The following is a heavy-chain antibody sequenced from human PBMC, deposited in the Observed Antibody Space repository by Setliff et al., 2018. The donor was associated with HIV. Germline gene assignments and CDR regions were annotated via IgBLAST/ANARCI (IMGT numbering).Heavy chain of an antibody. J-gene: IGHJ4*02. CDR3: ARDESRGYSGYDSGSDY. D-gene: IGHD5-12*01. V-gene: IGHV1-69*05. CDR1: GGTFSNYG. Sequence: SVKVSCKASGGTFSNYGMSWVRQAPGQGLEWMGGIIPISGTANSAQKFQGRVTITTDESTSTAYMALSGLRAEDTAVFYCARDESRGYSGYDSGSDYWGQGTLVTVSS. CDR2: IIPISGTA.